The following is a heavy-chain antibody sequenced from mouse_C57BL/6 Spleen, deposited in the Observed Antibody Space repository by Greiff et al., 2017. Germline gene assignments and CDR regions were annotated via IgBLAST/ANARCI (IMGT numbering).Heavy chain of an antibody. CDR3: TRWDYGSSYWYVDV. Sequence: QVQLQQSGAELVRPGASVTLSCKASGYTFTDYEMHWVKQTPVHGLEWIGAIDPETGGTAYNQKFKGKAILTADKSSSTAYMELRSLTSEDSAVYYGTRWDYGSSYWYVDVWGTGTTVTVSS. V-gene: IGHV1-15*01. D-gene: IGHD1-1*01. CDR2: IDPETGGT. J-gene: IGHJ1*03. CDR1: GYTFTDYE.